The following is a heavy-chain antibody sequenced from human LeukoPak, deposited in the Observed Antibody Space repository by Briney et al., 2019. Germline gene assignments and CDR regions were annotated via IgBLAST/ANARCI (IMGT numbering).Heavy chain of an antibody. CDR3: ARRAYSAAYWKHFDY. Sequence: SETLSLACTVSGGSISSSSDYWGWIRQAPGKGLGWIGSIYYHENTYYNSSLKSRVTISVDTSKNQFSLKLNSVTAADTAVYFCARRAYSAAYWKHFDYWGQGTLVTVSS. J-gene: IGHJ4*02. V-gene: IGHV4-39*01. CDR2: IYYHENT. D-gene: IGHD1-1*01. CDR1: GGSISSSSDY.